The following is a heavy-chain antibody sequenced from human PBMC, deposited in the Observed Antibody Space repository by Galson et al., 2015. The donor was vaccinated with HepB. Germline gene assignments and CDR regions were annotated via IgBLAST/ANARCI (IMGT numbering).Heavy chain of an antibody. CDR3: ARDTRSGWFSY. Sequence: LALTCSVYGRFFSSYDWSWLRQPPVKGPEWIGEINHSGSTTYNPSLKSRVTVLVHTSKNQFSLKLYSVTAADTVVYCCARDTRSGWFSYWDQGTLVTVSS. CDR2: INHSGST. J-gene: IGHJ4*02. V-gene: IGHV4-34*01. CDR1: GRFFSSYD. D-gene: IGHD6-19*01.